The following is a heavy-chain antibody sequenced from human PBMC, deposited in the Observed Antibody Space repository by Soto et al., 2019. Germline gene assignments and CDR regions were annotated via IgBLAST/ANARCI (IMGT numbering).Heavy chain of an antibody. J-gene: IGHJ4*01. CDR1: GGSFSGYY. V-gene: IGHV4-34*02. CDR3: ARGRGGNSVDY. Sequence: QVQLQQWGAGLLKPSETLSLTCSVYGGSFSGYYWTWIRQPPGKGLEWIGEIDHIGSTNYNPSLKSRVTISVDTSKNQFSLSLSSVSAADTAVYYCARGRGGNSVDYWGHGTLVTVSS. CDR2: IDHIGST. D-gene: IGHD2-21*02.